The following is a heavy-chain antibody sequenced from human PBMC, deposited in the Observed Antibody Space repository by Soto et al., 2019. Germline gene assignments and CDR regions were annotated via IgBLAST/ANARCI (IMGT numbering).Heavy chain of an antibody. CDR2: IYSGGST. D-gene: IGHD1-1*01. V-gene: IGHV3-53*01. J-gene: IGHJ6*02. Sequence: GGSLRLSCAASGFTVSSNYMSWVRQAPGKGLEWVSVIYSGGSTYYADSVKGRFTISRDNSKNTLYLQMNSLRAEDTAVYYCARDRPNWNRATMDVWGQGTTVTVSS. CDR1: GFTVSSNY. CDR3: ARDRPNWNRATMDV.